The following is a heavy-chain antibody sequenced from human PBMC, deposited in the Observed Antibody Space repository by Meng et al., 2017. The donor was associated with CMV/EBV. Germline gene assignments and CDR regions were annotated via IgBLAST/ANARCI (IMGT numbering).Heavy chain of an antibody. CDR2: ISGSGVST. CDR1: RFTFSSYA. V-gene: IGHV3-23*01. CDR3: AKDCWFDP. Sequence: GGSLRLSCAASRFTFSSYAMSWVRQAPGKGLEWVSAISGSGVSTYYADSVRGRFTISRDNSKNTLYLQMNGLRAEDTAVYYCAKDCWFDPWGQGTLVTVSS. J-gene: IGHJ5*02.